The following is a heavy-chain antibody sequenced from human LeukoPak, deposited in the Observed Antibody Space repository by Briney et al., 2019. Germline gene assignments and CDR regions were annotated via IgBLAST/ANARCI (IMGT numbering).Heavy chain of an antibody. CDR1: GYTFTSYD. D-gene: IGHD3-16*01. CDR3: ATGDPGNGEWERLYLY. V-gene: IGHV1-8*01. J-gene: IGHJ4*02. Sequence: ASVKVSCKASGYTFTSYDINWVRQATGQGLEWMGWMNPNSGNTGYAQKFQGRVTMTRNTSISTAYMELSSLRSEGTAVYYCATGDPGNGEWERLYLYWGQGTLVTVSS. CDR2: MNPNSGNT.